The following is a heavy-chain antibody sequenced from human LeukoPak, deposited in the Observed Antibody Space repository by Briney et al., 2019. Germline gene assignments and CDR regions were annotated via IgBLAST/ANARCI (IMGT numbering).Heavy chain of an antibody. D-gene: IGHD3-16*02. CDR2: ISGSGGST. Sequence: GGSLRLCCAASGFTFSSYAMRWVRQAAGKGLEWVSAISGSGGSTYYADSVKGRFTSSRDNSKNTLNLQMNSLRAEETAVYYCACPWGSYRYTNEFFDYWGQGTLVTVSS. CDR1: GFTFSSYA. CDR3: ACPWGSYRYTNEFFDY. J-gene: IGHJ4*01. V-gene: IGHV3-23*01.